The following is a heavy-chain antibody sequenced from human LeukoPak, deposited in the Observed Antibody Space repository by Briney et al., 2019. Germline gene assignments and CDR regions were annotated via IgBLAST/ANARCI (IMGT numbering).Heavy chain of an antibody. CDR1: GGTFISYA. V-gene: IGHV1-69*04. D-gene: IGHD3-22*01. CDR2: IIPILGIA. J-gene: IGHJ4*02. CDR3: ARVPRGYDSSGYYSDY. Sequence: SVKVSCKASGGTFISYAISWVRQAPGQGLEWMGRIIPILGIANYAQKFQGRVTITADKSTSTAYMELSSLRSEDTAVYYCARVPRGYDSSGYYSDYWGQGTLVTVSS.